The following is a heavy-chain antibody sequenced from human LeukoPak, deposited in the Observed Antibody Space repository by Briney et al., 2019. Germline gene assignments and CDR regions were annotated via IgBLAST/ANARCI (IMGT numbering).Heavy chain of an antibody. D-gene: IGHD6-13*01. J-gene: IGHJ5*02. CDR1: GGSISSYY. V-gene: IGHV4-4*07. Sequence: PSETLSLTRTVSGGSISSYYWSWIRQPAGKGLESIGRIYTSGSTNYNPSLKSRVTMSVDTSKNQFSLKLSSVTAADTAVYYCARVLAAAGNNWFDPWGQGTLVTVSS. CDR2: IYTSGST. CDR3: ARVLAAAGNNWFDP.